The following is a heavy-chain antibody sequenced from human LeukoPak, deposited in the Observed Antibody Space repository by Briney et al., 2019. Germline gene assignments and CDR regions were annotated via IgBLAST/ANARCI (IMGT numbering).Heavy chain of an antibody. J-gene: IGHJ4*02. Sequence: PSETLSLTCTVSGGSISGYYWSWIRQPPGKELEWIAYIYYSGSTDYNPSLKSRVTISVHTSKNQFSLKLTSVTAADTAVYYCARSPYSSSWYENYFTTGAREPWSPSPQ. D-gene: IGHD6-13*01. V-gene: IGHV4-59*08. CDR1: GGSISGYY. CDR2: IYYSGST. CDR3: ARSPYSSSWYENYFTT.